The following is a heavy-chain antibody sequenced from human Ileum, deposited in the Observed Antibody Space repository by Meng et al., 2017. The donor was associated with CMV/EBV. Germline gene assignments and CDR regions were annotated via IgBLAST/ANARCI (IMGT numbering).Heavy chain of an antibody. J-gene: IGHJ6*02. D-gene: IGHD1-26*01. V-gene: IGHV4-61*01. CDR1: GGSVSSGSYF. Sequence: SETLSLTCTVSGGSVSSGSYFWSWIRQPPGRGLEWIGYVEYPGSTNYHPSLKSRVIISVDTSKNQFSLNLRSVSAADTAVYYCARGEKRSQYYYGLDVWGQGTTVTVSS. CDR2: VEYPGST. CDR3: ARGEKRSQYYYGLDV.